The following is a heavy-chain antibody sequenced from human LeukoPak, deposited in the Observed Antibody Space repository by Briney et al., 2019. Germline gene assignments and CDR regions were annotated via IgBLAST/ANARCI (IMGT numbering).Heavy chain of an antibody. J-gene: IGHJ4*02. CDR2: MYTSGST. CDR1: GGSISSGSYY. D-gene: IGHD3-16*02. CDR3: ATELYDYVWGSYRQYYFDY. Sequence: SETLSLTCTVSGGSISSGSYYWSWIRQPAGKGLEWIGRMYTSGSTNYNPSLKSRVTISGDTSKNQLSLRLSSVTAADTAVYYCATELYDYVWGSYRQYYFDYWGQGTLVTVSS. V-gene: IGHV4-61*02.